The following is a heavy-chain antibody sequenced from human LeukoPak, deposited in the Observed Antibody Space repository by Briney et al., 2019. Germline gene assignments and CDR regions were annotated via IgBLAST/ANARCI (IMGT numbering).Heavy chain of an antibody. Sequence: PGGSLRLSCAASGFTFSNAWMSWVRQAPGKGLEWISYISSSGNIIYYADSVKGRFTISRDNSKNTLYLQMNSLRAEDTAVYYCARVVPPTDYGSGSYFWDPYYFDYWGQGTLVTVSS. J-gene: IGHJ4*02. CDR2: ISSSGNII. D-gene: IGHD3-10*01. CDR1: GFTFSNAW. V-gene: IGHV3-11*01. CDR3: ARVVPPTDYGSGSYFWDPYYFDY.